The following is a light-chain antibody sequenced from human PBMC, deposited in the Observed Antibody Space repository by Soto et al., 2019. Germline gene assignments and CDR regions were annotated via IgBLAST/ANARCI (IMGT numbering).Light chain of an antibody. CDR3: TSYTGSSTPWV. V-gene: IGLV2-14*01. J-gene: IGLJ3*02. CDR1: RSDVGGYNY. CDR2: EVS. Sequence: QSALTQPASVSGSPGQSITISCAGTRSDVGGYNYVSWYQQYPGKAPKVMIYEVSNRPSGVANRFSGSKSGSTASLTISGLQAEDEADYYCTSYTGSSTPWVFGGGTKLTVL.